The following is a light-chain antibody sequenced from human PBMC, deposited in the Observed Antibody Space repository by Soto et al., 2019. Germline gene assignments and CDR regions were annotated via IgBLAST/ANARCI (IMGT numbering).Light chain of an antibody. V-gene: IGKV3-20*01. J-gene: IGKJ2*01. CDR2: GAS. CDR3: QQYGSSPAT. Sequence: EIVLTQSPGTLSWSPGERATLSCRASQSVSSNYLAWYQQKPGQAPRLLIYGASSRANGIPDRFSGSGSGTDFTLTINRLEPEDFAVYYCQQYGSSPATFGQGTKLEIK. CDR1: QSVSSNY.